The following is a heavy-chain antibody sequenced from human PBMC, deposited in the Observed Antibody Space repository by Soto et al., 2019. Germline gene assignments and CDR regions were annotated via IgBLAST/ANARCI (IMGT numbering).Heavy chain of an antibody. V-gene: IGHV5-51*01. CDR2: IYPDDSDT. D-gene: IGHD3-16*01. Sequence: PGVSLKISWQAAGYPFTDYWIAWVRQKPGKGLEWMGFIYPDDSDTRYSPSFQGQVTISDDKSTKTAYLQWSTLEASDTATYYCARLEWIGSYDYFYGLDVWGQGTTVPVFS. CDR3: ARLEWIGSYDYFYGLDV. CDR1: GYPFTDYW. J-gene: IGHJ6*02.